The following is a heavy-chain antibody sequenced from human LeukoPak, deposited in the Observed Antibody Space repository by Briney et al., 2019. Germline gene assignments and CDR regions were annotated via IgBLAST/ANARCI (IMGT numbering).Heavy chain of an antibody. D-gene: IGHD3-10*01. CDR2: IYYSGST. V-gene: IGHV4-39*01. CDR1: GGSISSSSYY. J-gene: IGHJ4*02. CDR3: ARHALRGWFGEGYYFDY. Sequence: PSETLSLTCTVSGGSISSSSYYWGWIRQPPGKGLEWIGSIYYSGSTYYNPSLKSRVTISVDTSKNQFSLKLSSVTAADTAVYYCARHALRGWFGEGYYFDYWGQGTLVTVSS.